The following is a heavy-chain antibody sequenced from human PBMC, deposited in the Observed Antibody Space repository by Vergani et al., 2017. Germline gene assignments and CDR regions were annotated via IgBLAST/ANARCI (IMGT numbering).Heavy chain of an antibody. J-gene: IGHJ3*02. CDR3: ARLRLRAFDI. V-gene: IGHV4-39*07. D-gene: IGHD6-19*01. Sequence: QLQLQESGPGLVKPSETLSLTCTVSGGSISSSSYYWGWIRQPPGKGLEWIGSSYYSGSTYYNPSLKSRVTISVDTSKNQFSLKLSSVTAADTAVYYCARLRLRAFDIWGQGTMVTVSS. CDR1: GGSISSSSYY. CDR2: SYYSGST.